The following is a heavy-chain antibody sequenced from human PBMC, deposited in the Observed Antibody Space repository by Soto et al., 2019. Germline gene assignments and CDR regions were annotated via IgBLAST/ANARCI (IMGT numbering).Heavy chain of an antibody. J-gene: IGHJ4*02. CDR3: ARQLSGLLDFFDY. CDR1: GYSFTNYW. D-gene: IGHD2-15*01. Sequence: GESLKISCKVSGYSFTNYWIGWVRQMPGKGLEWMGIIYPGDSDTRYSPSFQGQVTISADKSISTAYLQWSSLKASDTAMYYCARQLSGLLDFFDYWGQGTLVTVSS. V-gene: IGHV5-51*01. CDR2: IYPGDSDT.